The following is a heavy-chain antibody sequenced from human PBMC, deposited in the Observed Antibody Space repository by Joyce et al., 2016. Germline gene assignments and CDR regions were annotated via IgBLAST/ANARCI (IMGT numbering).Heavy chain of an antibody. CDR2: ISNDGKNK. CDR3: AKDRETSAVLDF. CDR1: GFTFRSYG. Sequence: QAQLVESGGGVVQPGRSLRLYCAVSGFTFRSYGMHWVRQAPGKGLEWVAVISNDGKNKNYADSVKGRFTVSRDNSKKILSLQMNSLRPEDTAVYYCAKDRETSAVLDFWGQGTPVTVSS. V-gene: IGHV3-30*18. D-gene: IGHD6-25*01. J-gene: IGHJ4*02.